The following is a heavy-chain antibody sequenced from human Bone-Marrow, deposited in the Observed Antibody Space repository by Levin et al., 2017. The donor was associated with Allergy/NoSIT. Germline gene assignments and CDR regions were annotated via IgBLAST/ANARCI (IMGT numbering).Heavy chain of an antibody. CDR2: IYHSGST. CDR3: ARSNTAMAYFDY. CDR1: GGSISSGGYS. D-gene: IGHD5-18*01. Sequence: PSQTLSLTCAVSGGSISSGGYSWSWIRQPPGKGLEWIGYIYHSGSTYYNPSLKSRVTISVDRSKNQFSLKLSSVTAADTAVYYCARSNTAMAYFDYWGQGTLVTVSS. J-gene: IGHJ4*02. V-gene: IGHV4-30-2*01.